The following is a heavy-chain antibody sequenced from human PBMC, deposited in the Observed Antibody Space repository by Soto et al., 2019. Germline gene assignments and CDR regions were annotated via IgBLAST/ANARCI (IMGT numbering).Heavy chain of an antibody. D-gene: IGHD2-21*01. CDR2: IKQDGSEK. CDR3: AREGLWRYYYYYYYMDV. V-gene: IGHV3-7*01. J-gene: IGHJ6*03. CDR1: GFTFSSYW. Sequence: EVQLVESGGGLVQPGGSLRLSCAASGFTFSSYWMSWVRQAPGKGLEWVANIKQDGSEKYYVDSVKGRFTISRDNAKNSLYQQMNSLSAEDTAVYYCAREGLWRYYYYYYYMDVWGKGTTVTVSS.